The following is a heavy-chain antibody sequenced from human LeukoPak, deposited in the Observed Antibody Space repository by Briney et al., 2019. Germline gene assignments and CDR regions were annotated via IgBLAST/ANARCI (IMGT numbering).Heavy chain of an antibody. D-gene: IGHD2-15*01. CDR1: GCTFSSYA. CDR2: ISYDGSNK. V-gene: IGHV3-30-3*02. Sequence: GGSLRLSCAASGCTFSSYAMHWVRQAPGKGLEWVAVISYDGSNKYYADSVGGRFTVSRDNSKNTLYLQMNSLRAEDTAVYYCAKTPGDCTGGTCYSFDYWGQGSLVTVSS. J-gene: IGHJ4*02. CDR3: AKTPGDCTGGTCYSFDY.